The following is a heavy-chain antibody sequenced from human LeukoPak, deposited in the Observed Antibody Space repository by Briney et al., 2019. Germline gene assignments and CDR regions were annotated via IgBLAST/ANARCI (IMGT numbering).Heavy chain of an antibody. CDR1: EFTFSNYW. V-gene: IGHV3-74*01. D-gene: IGHD3-22*01. Sequence: GGSLRLSCAASEFTFSNYWMHWVRQAPGKGLVWVSRINTDGSSIRYADSVKSRFTISRDNAKNTLYLQMNSLRVEDTAVYYCARDSSGADYYDSSGFDYWGQGILVTVSS. CDR3: ARDSSGADYYDSSGFDY. J-gene: IGHJ4*02. CDR2: INTDGSSI.